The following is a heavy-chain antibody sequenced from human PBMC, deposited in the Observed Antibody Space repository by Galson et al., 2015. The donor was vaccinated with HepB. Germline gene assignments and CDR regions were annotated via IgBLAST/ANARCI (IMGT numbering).Heavy chain of an antibody. CDR2: ISNRDNTV. CDR1: GFTFSRYE. D-gene: IGHD7-27*01. Sequence: SLRLSCAASGFTFSRYEMNWVRQAPGKGLEWVSYISNRDNTVYYADSVKGRFTISRDNAKNSLYLQMNSLRAEDTAIYYCARDFTDPTGDQWGQGTLVTVSS. J-gene: IGHJ4*02. CDR3: ARDFTDPTGDQ. V-gene: IGHV3-48*03.